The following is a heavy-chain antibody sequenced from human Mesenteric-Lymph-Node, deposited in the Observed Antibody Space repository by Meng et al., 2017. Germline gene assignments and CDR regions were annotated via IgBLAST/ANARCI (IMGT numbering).Heavy chain of an antibody. V-gene: IGHV4-4*02. D-gene: IGHD3-22*01. CDR1: GGSIRNDQG. CDR3: ASLKDYDGRGYYYFES. CDR2: IYHSGRT. J-gene: IGHJ4*02. Sequence: QVALRESGPGLVKPSGTLSLTCDVPGGSIRNDQGWSWVRQAPGKGLEWIGEIYHSGRTNYNPSVKSRVSMSVDTSKNQFSLNLNSVTAVDTAVYYCASLKDYDGRGYYYFESWGQGTLVTVSS.